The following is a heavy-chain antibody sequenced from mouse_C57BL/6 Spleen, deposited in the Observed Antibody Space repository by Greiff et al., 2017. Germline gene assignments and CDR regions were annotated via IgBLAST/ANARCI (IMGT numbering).Heavy chain of an antibody. CDR3: AIVTTVVATGDY. V-gene: IGHV1-74*01. J-gene: IGHJ2*01. D-gene: IGHD1-1*01. Sequence: QVHVKQPGAELVKPGASVKVSCKASGYTFTSYWMHWVKQRPGQGLEWIGRIHPSDSDTNYNQKFKGKATLTVDKSSSTAYMQLSSLTSEDSAVYYCAIVTTVVATGDYWGQGTTLTVSS. CDR1: GYTFTSYW. CDR2: IHPSDSDT.